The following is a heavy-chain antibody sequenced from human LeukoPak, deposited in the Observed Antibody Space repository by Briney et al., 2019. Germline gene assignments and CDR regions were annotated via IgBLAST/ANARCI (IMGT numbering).Heavy chain of an antibody. V-gene: IGHV3-7*01. CDR1: GFTFSSYW. Sequence: PGGSLRLSCAASGFTFSSYWMSWVRQAPGKGLEWVANIKQDGSEKYYVDSVKGRFTISRDNAKNSLYLQMNSLRAEGTAVYYCARESYYGSGSAYYFDYWGQGTLVTVSS. J-gene: IGHJ4*02. CDR3: ARESYYGSGSAYYFDY. CDR2: IKQDGSEK. D-gene: IGHD3-10*01.